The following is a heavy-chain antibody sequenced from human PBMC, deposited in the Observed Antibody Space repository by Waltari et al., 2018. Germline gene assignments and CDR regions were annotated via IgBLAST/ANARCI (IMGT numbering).Heavy chain of an antibody. D-gene: IGHD6-13*01. CDR3: ARVMGTSSSWYLRGFDY. V-gene: IGHV4-31*03. CDR2: IYYSGST. J-gene: IGHJ4*02. Sequence: QVQLQESGPGLVKPSQTLSLTCTVSGGSISSGGYYWSWLRQHPGKGLEWIGYIYYSGSTYYNPSLKSRVTISVDTSKNQFSLKLSSVTAADTAVYYCARVMGTSSSWYLRGFDYWGQGTLVTVSS. CDR1: GGSISSGGYY.